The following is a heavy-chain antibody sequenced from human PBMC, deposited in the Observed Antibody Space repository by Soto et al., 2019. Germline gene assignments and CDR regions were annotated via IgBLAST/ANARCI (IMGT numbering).Heavy chain of an antibody. J-gene: IGHJ5*02. CDR1: AASISSGGYS. CDR3: ARVPDR. V-gene: IGHV4-30-2*01. CDR2: IYHSGST. Sequence: SETLPLTCALAAASISSGGYSWSWIRQPPGKGLEWIGYIYHSGSTYYNPSLKSRATISVDRSKNQFSLKLSSVTAADTAVYYCARVPDRWGQGTLVTVS. D-gene: IGHD2-2*01.